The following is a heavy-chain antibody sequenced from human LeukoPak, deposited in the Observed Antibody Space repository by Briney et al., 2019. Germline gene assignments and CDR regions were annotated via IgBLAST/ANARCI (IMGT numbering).Heavy chain of an antibody. V-gene: IGHV3-23*01. D-gene: IGHD2-15*01. CDR2: ISSSGGST. CDR1: GFTFSTYA. CDR3: AKDDGIKGFDY. Sequence: QTGGSLRLSCTASGFTFSTYAMSWVRQAPGKGLEWVSAISSSGGSTYYVDSVKGRFTISRDNSKNTFYLQMNSLRAEDTAIYYCAKDDGIKGFDYWGQGTLVTVSS. J-gene: IGHJ4*02.